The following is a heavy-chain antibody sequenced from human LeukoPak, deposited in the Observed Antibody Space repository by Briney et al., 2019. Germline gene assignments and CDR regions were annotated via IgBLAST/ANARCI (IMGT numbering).Heavy chain of an antibody. Sequence: GASVKVSCKASGYTFTYYAIHWVRQAPGQRLEWMGWINAGNGNTKYSQKFQGRVIITGDTSARTAYMELSSLRSEDTAVYYCARAYYDFWSGHPYYFDYWGQGTLVTVSS. D-gene: IGHD3-3*01. CDR2: INAGNGNT. CDR1: GYTFTYYA. CDR3: ARAYYDFWSGHPYYFDY. V-gene: IGHV1-3*01. J-gene: IGHJ4*02.